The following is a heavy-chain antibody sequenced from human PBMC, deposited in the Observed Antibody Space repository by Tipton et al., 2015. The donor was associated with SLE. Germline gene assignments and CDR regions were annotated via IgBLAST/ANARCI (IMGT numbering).Heavy chain of an antibody. J-gene: IGHJ4*02. CDR3: ATGIAVAGPFDY. CDR1: GGFISSYY. Sequence: TLSLTCTVSGGFISSYYWSWIRQPPGKGLEWIGYIYYSGSTSYNPSLKSRVTISVDTSKNQFSLKLSSVTAADTAVYYCATGIAVAGPFDYWGQGTLVTVSS. CDR2: IYYSGST. V-gene: IGHV4-59*01. D-gene: IGHD6-19*01.